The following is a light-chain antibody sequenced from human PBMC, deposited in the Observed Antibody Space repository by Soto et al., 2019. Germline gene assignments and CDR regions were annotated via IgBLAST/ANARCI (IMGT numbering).Light chain of an antibody. CDR3: QHYGTSPFT. CDR2: AAS. CDR1: QSITTH. J-gene: IGKJ3*01. Sequence: DIQMTQSPSSLSASVGDRVTITCRASQSITTHVNWYQQQPGRAPNLLIYAASGLQSGVPSRFSGSGSGTDFTLTITRLEPEDFAVYYCQHYGTSPFTFGPGTKVHIK. V-gene: IGKV1-39*01.